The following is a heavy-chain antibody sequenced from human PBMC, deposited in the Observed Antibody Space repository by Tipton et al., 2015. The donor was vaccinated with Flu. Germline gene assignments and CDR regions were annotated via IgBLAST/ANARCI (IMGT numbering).Heavy chain of an antibody. CDR2: INHSGST. CDR1: GGSFSGYY. J-gene: IGHJ4*02. V-gene: IGHV4-34*01. Sequence: TPSLTCAVYGGSFSGYYWSWIRQPPGEGLEWIGEINHSGSTNYNPSLKSRVTISVDTSKNQFSLKLSSVTAADTAVYYCARLLRMVAFDYWGQGTLVTVSS. D-gene: IGHD2-8*01. CDR3: ARLLRMVAFDY.